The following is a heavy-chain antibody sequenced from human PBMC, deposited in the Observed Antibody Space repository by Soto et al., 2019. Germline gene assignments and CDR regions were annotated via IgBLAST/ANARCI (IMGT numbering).Heavy chain of an antibody. CDR1: GYPLPTYG. V-gene: IGHV1-18*01. D-gene: IGHD3-10*01. CDR3: ATVSGYGSGSRRFEF. J-gene: IGHJ4*02. Sequence: QVQVMQSGAQLTQPGASVKVSCETSGYPLPTYGLSWVRQAPGQGLEWMGWIVGDSGNTVYAQKFQGRVTMYRDTSTSTGYMELLRLTSEDSALYYCATVSGYGSGSRRFEFWGQGTLVSVSS. CDR2: IVGDSGNT.